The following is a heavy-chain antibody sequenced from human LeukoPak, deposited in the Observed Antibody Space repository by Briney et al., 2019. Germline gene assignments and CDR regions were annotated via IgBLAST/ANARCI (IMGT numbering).Heavy chain of an antibody. D-gene: IGHD7-27*01. V-gene: IGHV3-9*01. Sequence: GRSLRLSCAASGFTFDDYAMHWVRQAPGKGLEWVSGISWNSGSIGYADSVKGRFTISRDNAKNSLYLQMNSLRAEDTALYYCAKDMGGEKTGDPLYFDYWGQGTLVTVSS. CDR1: GFTFDDYA. J-gene: IGHJ4*02. CDR2: ISWNSGSI. CDR3: AKDMGGEKTGDPLYFDY.